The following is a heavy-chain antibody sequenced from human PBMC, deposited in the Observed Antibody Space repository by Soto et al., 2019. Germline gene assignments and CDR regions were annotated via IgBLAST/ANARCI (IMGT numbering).Heavy chain of an antibody. J-gene: IGHJ4*02. CDR3: ARNVDTAMVAFDY. Sequence: PSETLSLTCTVSGGSISSYYWSWIRQPPGKGLEWIGYIYYSGSTNYNPSLKSRVTISVDTSKNQFSLKLSSVTAADTAVYYCARNVDTAMVAFDYWGQGTLVTVSS. CDR2: IYYSGST. D-gene: IGHD5-18*01. V-gene: IGHV4-59*08. CDR1: GGSISSYY.